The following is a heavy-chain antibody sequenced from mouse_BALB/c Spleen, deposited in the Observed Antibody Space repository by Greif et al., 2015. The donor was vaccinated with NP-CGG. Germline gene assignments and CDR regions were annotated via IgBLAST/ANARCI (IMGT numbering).Heavy chain of an antibody. CDR3: TRAGYYPIDY. J-gene: IGHJ4*01. Sequence: VQLQQSGAELVKPGASVKLSCKASGYTFTSYYMYWVKQRPGQGLEWIGEINPSNGGTNFNEKFKSKATLTVDKSSSTAYMQLSSLTSEDSAVYYCTRAGYYPIDYWGQGTSVTVSS. CDR2: INPSNGGT. V-gene: IGHV1S81*02. CDR1: GYTFTSYY.